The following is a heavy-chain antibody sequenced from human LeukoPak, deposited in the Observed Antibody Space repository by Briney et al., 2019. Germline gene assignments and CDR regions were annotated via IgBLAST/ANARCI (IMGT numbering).Heavy chain of an antibody. D-gene: IGHD3-10*01. Sequence: ASVKVSCKASGYTFTNYYIHWVRQAPGQGLEWMGIINPSGGSTSYTQKFQGRVTLTTDTSTSTAYMELRSLTSDDTAVYYCARGGVVRGSFTPGLDYWGQGSLVIVSS. V-gene: IGHV1-46*01. J-gene: IGHJ4*02. CDR3: ARGGVVRGSFTPGLDY. CDR2: INPSGGST. CDR1: GYTFTNYY.